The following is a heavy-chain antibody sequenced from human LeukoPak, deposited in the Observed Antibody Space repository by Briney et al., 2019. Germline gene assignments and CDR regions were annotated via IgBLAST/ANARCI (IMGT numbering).Heavy chain of an antibody. CDR3: AKRFQGFGYNSRWPEDQYFDY. D-gene: IGHD6-13*01. V-gene: IGHV3-23*01. CDR2: ITASGRST. CDR1: GFTFTRHA. J-gene: IGHJ4*02. Sequence: GGSLRLSCAASGFTFTRHAMIWVRQAPGKGLDWVSVITASGRSTYYADSVRGRFTISRDNSKNTLYLQMNSLRAEDTAVYYCAKRFQGFGYNSRWPEDQYFDYWGQGTLVTVSS.